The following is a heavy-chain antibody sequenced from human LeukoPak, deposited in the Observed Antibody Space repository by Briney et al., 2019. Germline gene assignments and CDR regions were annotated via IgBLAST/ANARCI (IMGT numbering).Heavy chain of an antibody. J-gene: IGHJ4*02. CDR2: ISGSGGST. V-gene: IGHV3-23*01. D-gene: IGHD6-19*01. CDR3: ARGHSGWYDY. CDR1: GFTFSSYA. Sequence: GGSLRLSCAASGFTFSSYAMSWVRQAPGKGLRWVSAISGSGGSTYYADSVKGRFTISRDNSKNTLYLQMNSLRAEDTAVYYCARGHSGWYDYWGQGTLVTVSS.